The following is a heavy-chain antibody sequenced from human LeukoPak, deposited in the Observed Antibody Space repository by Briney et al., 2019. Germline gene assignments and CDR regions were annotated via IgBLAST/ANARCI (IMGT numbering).Heavy chain of an antibody. D-gene: IGHD6-13*01. CDR2: ISSSSSYI. Sequence: GGSLRLSCAASGFTFSSYSMNWVRQAPGKGLEWVSSISSSSSYIYYADSVKGRFTISRDNAKNSLYLQMNSLRAEDTAVYYCASYYIAAAGSFWFDPWGQGTLVTVSS. V-gene: IGHV3-21*01. CDR1: GFTFSSYS. CDR3: ASYYIAAAGSFWFDP. J-gene: IGHJ5*02.